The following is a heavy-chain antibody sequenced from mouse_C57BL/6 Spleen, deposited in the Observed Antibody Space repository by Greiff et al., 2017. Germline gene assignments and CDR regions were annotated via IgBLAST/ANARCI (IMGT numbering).Heavy chain of an antibody. CDR1: GYSITSGYY. D-gene: IGHD1-1*01. CDR3: AREIDYGSSPDY. Sequence: VQLKQSGPGLVKPSQSLSLTCSVTGYSITSGYYWNWIRQFPGNRLEWMGYISYDGSNNYNPSLKNRISITRDTSKNQFFLKLNSVTTEDTATYYCAREIDYGSSPDYWGQGTTLTVSS. J-gene: IGHJ2*01. CDR2: ISYDGSN. V-gene: IGHV3-6*01.